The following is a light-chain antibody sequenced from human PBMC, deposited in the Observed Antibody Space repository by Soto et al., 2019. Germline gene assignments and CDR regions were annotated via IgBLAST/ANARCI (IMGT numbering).Light chain of an antibody. J-gene: IGLJ1*01. CDR3: QSYDSRLSGSEV. V-gene: IGLV3-21*02. CDR2: DDS. CDR1: NIGSKS. Sequence: SYELTQPPSVSVAPGQTARITCGGNNIGSKSVHWYQQKPGQAPVLVVYDDSDRPSGIPERFSGSKSGTSASLAITGLQAEDEADYYCQSYDSRLSGSEVFGTGTKLTVL.